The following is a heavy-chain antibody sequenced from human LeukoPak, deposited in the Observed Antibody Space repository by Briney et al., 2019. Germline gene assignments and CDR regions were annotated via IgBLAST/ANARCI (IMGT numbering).Heavy chain of an antibody. CDR3: ARSPTSGWYDY. V-gene: IGHV3-48*04. J-gene: IGHJ4*02. CDR2: ISSSSSTI. CDR1: GFTFSSYS. D-gene: IGHD6-19*01. Sequence: PGGSLRLSCAASGFTFSSYSMNWVRQAPGKGLEWVSYISSSSSTIYYADSVKGRFTISRDNAKNSLYLQMNSLRAEDTAVYYCARSPTSGWYDYWGQGTPVTVSS.